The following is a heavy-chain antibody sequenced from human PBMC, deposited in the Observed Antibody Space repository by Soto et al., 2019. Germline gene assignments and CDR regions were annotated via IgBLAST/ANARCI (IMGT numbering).Heavy chain of an antibody. D-gene: IGHD1-1*01. J-gene: IGHJ3*02. V-gene: IGHV1-18*01. CDR2: ISPYKGDT. Sequence: QDQLVQSAAEVKKPGASVKVSCRASGYIFDTYGIGWVRQAPGQGLEWMGWISPYKGDTDYAQNLQGRFTMTTDTSTSTAYMELRSVRSDDTAVYYCARGTRFDAFDIWGQGTMVTVSS. CDR3: ARGTRFDAFDI. CDR1: GYIFDTYG.